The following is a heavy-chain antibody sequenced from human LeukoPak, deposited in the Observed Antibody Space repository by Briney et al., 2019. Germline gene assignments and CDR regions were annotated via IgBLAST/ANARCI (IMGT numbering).Heavy chain of an antibody. D-gene: IGHD3-22*01. CDR2: IRYDGSNK. V-gene: IGHV3-30*02. CDR3: AKDLYYYDSSGLWGGAFDI. Sequence: GGSLRLSCAASGFTFSSYGMHWVRQAPGKGLEWVAFIRYDGSNKYYADSVKGRFTISRDNSKNTLYLQMNSLRAEDTAVYYCAKDLYYYDSSGLWGGAFDIWGQGTMVTVSS. CDR1: GFTFSSYG. J-gene: IGHJ3*02.